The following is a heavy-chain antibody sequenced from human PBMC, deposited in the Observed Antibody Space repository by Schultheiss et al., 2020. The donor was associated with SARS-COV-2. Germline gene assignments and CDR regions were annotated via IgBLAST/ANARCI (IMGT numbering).Heavy chain of an antibody. Sequence: GESLKISCKASGYTFTGYYMHWVRQAPGQGLEWMGWINPNSGGTNYAQKFQGRVTMTRDTSISTAYMELSRLRSDDTAVYYCATSTPHSSGWYWGAFDIWGQGTMVTVSS. V-gene: IGHV1-2*02. J-gene: IGHJ3*02. D-gene: IGHD6-19*01. CDR1: GYTFTGYY. CDR3: ATSTPHSSGWYWGAFDI. CDR2: INPNSGGT.